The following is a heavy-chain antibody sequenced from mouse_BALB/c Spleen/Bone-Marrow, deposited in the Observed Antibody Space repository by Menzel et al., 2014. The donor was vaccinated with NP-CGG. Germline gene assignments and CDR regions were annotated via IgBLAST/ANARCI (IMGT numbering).Heavy chain of an antibody. D-gene: IGHD2-4*01. CDR1: GYTFTGYT. CDR3: SRDVIFYDDDEEYCSIDY. V-gene: IGHV1-4*01. CDR2: INPSSGYT. J-gene: IGHJ4*01. Sequence: QVQLQQSGAELARPGASVKMSCEASGYTFTGYTMHWVKQRPGQGLEWIGYINPSSGYTNYNQKFKDRATLTADKSSSTAYKQLSSRTSEDAAVDYCSRDVIFYDDDEEYCSIDYWGQGTSVTVSS.